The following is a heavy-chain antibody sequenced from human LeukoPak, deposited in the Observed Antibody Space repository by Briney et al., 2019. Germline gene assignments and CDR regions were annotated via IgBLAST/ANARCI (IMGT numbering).Heavy chain of an antibody. CDR2: IKSKTDGGTT. CDR1: GFTFSNAW. J-gene: IGHJ4*02. CDR3: TTGRVDWNYLFDY. Sequence: PGGSLRLSCAASGFTFSNAWMSWVRQAPGKGLEWVGRIKSKTDGGTTDYAAPVKGRFTISRDDSKNTLYLQMNSLKTEDTAVYYCTTGRVDWNYLFDYWGQGTLVTVSS. V-gene: IGHV3-15*01. D-gene: IGHD1-7*01.